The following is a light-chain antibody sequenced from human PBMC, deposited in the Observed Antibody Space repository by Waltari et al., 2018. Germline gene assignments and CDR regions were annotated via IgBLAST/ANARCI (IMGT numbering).Light chain of an antibody. CDR1: SSNIGAGSD. CDR3: QSYDSSLSGSWV. CDR2: ANS. J-gene: IGLJ3*02. V-gene: IGLV1-40*01. Sequence: QSVLTQPPSVSGAPGQRVTISCTGTSSNIGAGSDVHWYQQLPGTVPQLLIYANSNRPSGVPDRFSGSKSGTSASLAITGLQAEDEADYYCQSYDSSLSGSWVFGGGTKLTVL.